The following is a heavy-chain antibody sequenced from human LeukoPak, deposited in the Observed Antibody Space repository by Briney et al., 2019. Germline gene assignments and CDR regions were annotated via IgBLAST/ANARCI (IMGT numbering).Heavy chain of an antibody. D-gene: IGHD6-19*01. Sequence: SETLSLTCAVYGGSFSGYYWSWIRQPPGKGLEWIGEINHSGSTNYNPSLKSRVTISVDTSKNQFSLKLGSVTAADTAVYYCASWLNNWFDPWGQGTLVTVSS. J-gene: IGHJ5*02. V-gene: IGHV4-34*01. CDR2: INHSGST. CDR1: GGSFSGYY. CDR3: ASWLNNWFDP.